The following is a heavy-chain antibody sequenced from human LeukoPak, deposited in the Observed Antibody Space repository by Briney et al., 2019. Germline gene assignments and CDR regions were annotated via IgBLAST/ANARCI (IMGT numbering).Heavy chain of an antibody. D-gene: IGHD2-2*01. CDR3: AKDILVGDFSSVDY. V-gene: IGHV3-23*01. CDR1: GFTFSGHC. CDR2: ITSTATHT. Sequence: GSLKLSCATSGFTFSGHCMSWVRQAPGKGLEWVSSITSTATHTYYADSVKGRFTISRDNSKNTLYLQMNSLRAEDTAVYYCAKDILVGDFSSVDYWGQGILVTVSS. J-gene: IGHJ4*02.